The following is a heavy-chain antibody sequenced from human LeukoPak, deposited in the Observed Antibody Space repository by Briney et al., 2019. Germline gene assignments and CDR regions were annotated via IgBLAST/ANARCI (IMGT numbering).Heavy chain of an antibody. CDR2: INSNGGST. Sequence: ASVKVSCKASGYTFTSYYIHWVRQAPGQGLEWMGLINSNGGSTSHAQKFQGRVTMTRDMSTSTVYMELSSLRSEDTAVFYCARGGYSYGYYSGAFDIWGQGTMVTVSS. CDR1: GYTFTSYY. V-gene: IGHV1-46*01. CDR3: ARGGYSYGYYSGAFDI. J-gene: IGHJ3*02. D-gene: IGHD5-18*01.